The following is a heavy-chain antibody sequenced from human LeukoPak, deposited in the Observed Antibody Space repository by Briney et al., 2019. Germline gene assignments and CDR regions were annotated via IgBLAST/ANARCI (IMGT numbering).Heavy chain of an antibody. J-gene: IGHJ4*02. CDR1: GFTFSSYS. D-gene: IGHD4-23*01. CDR2: ILYDGSIK. V-gene: IGHV3-30*18. Sequence: PTGGSLRLSCAASGFTFSSYSMNWVRQAPGKGLEWVAVILYDGSIKYYADSVKGRFTISRDNSKNTLFLQGNSLRPEDTAVYYCAKDISYGGNSLDYWGQGTLVTVSS. CDR3: AKDISYGGNSLDY.